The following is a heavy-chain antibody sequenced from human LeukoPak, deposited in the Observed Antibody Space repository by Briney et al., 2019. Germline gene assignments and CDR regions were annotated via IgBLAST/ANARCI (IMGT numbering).Heavy chain of an antibody. CDR3: ERGYRGYSYGYELYYFDY. V-gene: IGHV3-53*01. D-gene: IGHD5-18*01. CDR1: GFTVSSNY. J-gene: IGHJ4*02. CDR2: IYSGGST. Sequence: GGSLRLSRAASGFTVSSNYISWVRHAPGKGLEWVSVIYSGGSTYYADSVKGRFTISRDNSKNTLYLQRNSLRAEDTAVYYCERGYRGYSYGYELYYFDYWGQGPLVTVSS.